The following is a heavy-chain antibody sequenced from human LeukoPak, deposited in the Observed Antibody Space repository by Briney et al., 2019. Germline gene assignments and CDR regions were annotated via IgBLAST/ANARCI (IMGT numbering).Heavy chain of an antibody. V-gene: IGHV3-23*01. CDR3: AKGLTTVTTFDN. CDR1: GFTFSSYA. Sequence: GGCLRLSCAASGFTFSSYAMSWVRQAPGKGLEWVSVISGSGGSTYYADSVKGRFTISRDNSKNTLYLQMNSLRAGDTAVYYCAKGLTTVTTFDNWGQGTLVTVSS. J-gene: IGHJ4*02. CDR2: ISGSGGST. D-gene: IGHD4-17*01.